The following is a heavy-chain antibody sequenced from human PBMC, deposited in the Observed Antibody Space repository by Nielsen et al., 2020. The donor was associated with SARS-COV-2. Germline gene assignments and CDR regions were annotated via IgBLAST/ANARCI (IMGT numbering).Heavy chain of an antibody. CDR1: GLTFNTYA. J-gene: IGHJ6*02. Sequence: GESLKISCVASGLTFNTYAMTWVRQAPGKGLEWVPVISSSGGGSYYADSVEGRFAISRDNSKNTLFLQMNSLRAEDTAVYYCAQGGYYNAWDPRPYGLDGWGQGTTVTVSS. D-gene: IGHD3-22*01. V-gene: IGHV3-23*01. CDR3: AQGGYYNAWDPRPYGLDG. CDR2: ISSSGGGS.